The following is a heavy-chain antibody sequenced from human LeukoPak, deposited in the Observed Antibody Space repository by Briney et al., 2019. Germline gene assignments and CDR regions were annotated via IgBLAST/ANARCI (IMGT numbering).Heavy chain of an antibody. CDR2: INHSGST. V-gene: IGHV4-34*01. D-gene: IGHD3-10*01. CDR3: ARLTYYYGSGSAYGMDV. J-gene: IGHJ6*02. Sequence: PSETLSLTCAVYGGSFSGYYWSWLRQPPGKGLEWIGEINHSGSTNYNPSLKSRVTISVDTSKNQFSLKLSSVTAADTAVYYCARLTYYYGSGSAYGMDVWGQGTTVTVSS. CDR1: GGSFSGYY.